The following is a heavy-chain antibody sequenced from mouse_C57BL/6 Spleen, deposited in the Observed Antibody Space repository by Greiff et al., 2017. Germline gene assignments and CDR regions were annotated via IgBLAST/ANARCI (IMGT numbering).Heavy chain of an antibody. CDR2: IDPSDSYT. CDR3: ARREGGWYFDV. CDR1: GYTFTSYW. V-gene: IGHV1-59*01. Sequence: VQLQQPGAELVRPGTSVKLSCKASGYTFTSYWMHWVKQRPGQGLEWIGVIDPSDSYTNYNQKFKGKATLTVDTSSSTAYMQLSSLTSEDSAVYYCARREGGWYFDVWGTGTTVTVSS. J-gene: IGHJ1*03.